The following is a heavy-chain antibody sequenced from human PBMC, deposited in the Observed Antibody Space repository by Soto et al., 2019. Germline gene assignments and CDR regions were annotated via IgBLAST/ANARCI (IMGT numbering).Heavy chain of an antibody. Sequence: GGSLRLSCAASGFTFSSYGMHWVRQAPGKGLEWVAVISYDGSNKYYADSVKGRFTISRDNSKNTLYLQMNSLRAEDTAVYYCAKEEDSGYSYGYTLDYWGQGTLVTVSS. J-gene: IGHJ4*02. CDR3: AKEEDSGYSYGYTLDY. CDR1: GFTFSSYG. V-gene: IGHV3-30*18. D-gene: IGHD5-18*01. CDR2: ISYDGSNK.